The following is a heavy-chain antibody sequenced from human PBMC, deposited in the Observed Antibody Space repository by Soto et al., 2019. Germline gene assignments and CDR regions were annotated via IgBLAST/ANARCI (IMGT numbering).Heavy chain of an antibody. Sequence: QVQLVQSGAEVKKPGASVKVSCKTSGYDFFKYNMHWVRQAPGQGLEWMGVINPNGGYTRHAQKFQGRVIMNRDTSSKIVYMALSGLTSADTAMYYCTRADSDVVILPDVRPLFDLWGQGALVTVSS. J-gene: IGHJ4*02. V-gene: IGHV1-46*01. CDR2: INPNGGYT. CDR3: TRADSDVVILPDVRPLFDL. CDR1: GYDFFKYN. D-gene: IGHD2-21*02.